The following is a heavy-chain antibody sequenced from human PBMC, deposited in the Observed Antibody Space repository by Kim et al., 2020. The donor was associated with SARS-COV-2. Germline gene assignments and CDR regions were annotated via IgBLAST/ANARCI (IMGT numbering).Heavy chain of an antibody. J-gene: IGHJ4*02. D-gene: IGHD3-22*01. CDR2: IRSKANSYAT. Sequence: GGSLRLSCAASGFTFSGSAMHWVRQASGKGLEWVGRIRSKANSYATAYAASVKGRFTISRDDSKNTAYLQMNSLKTEDTAVYYCTRRYDSSLRYFDYWGQGTLVTVSS. V-gene: IGHV3-73*01. CDR1: GFTFSGSA. CDR3: TRRYDSSLRYFDY.